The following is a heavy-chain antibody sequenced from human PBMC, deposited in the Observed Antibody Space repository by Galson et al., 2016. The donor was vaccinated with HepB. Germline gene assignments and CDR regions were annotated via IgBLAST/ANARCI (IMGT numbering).Heavy chain of an antibody. CDR3: ARGTGTGGYFDY. D-gene: IGHD3/OR15-3a*01. CDR2: INPNGGST. CDR1: GYTFISYY. J-gene: IGHJ4*02. V-gene: IGHV1-46*01. Sequence: SVKVSCRASGYTFISYYMHWVRQAPRQGLEWMGIINPNGGSTNYAQNFQGRVTVTRDTSTSTVYMELSSLRSEGTAVYYCARGTGTGGYFDYWGQGTLVTVSS.